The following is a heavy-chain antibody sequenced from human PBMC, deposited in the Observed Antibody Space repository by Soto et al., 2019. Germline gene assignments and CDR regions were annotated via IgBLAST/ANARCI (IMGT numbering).Heavy chain of an antibody. CDR1: GGTFSSYA. V-gene: IGHV1-69*12. D-gene: IGHD2-2*01. CDR3: AGGRSPGAVTWEH. CDR2: SIPIFGTA. J-gene: IGHJ1*01. Sequence: QVQLVQSGAEVKKPGSSVKVSCKASGGTFSSYAISWARQAPGQGLEWMGGSIPIFGTANYAQKFQGRVTINADESTSTAYMERSSRGAEDTAVYYWAGGRSPGAVTWEHWGQGTLVTVSS.